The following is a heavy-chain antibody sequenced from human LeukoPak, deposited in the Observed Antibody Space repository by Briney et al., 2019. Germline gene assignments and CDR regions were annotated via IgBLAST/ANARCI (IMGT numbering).Heavy chain of an antibody. V-gene: IGHV1-18*01. CDR2: ISGYNGKT. CDR3: ARACTSTSCHENNWFDP. Sequence: ASVKVSCEASGYTFTNYGISWVRQAPGQGLEWMGWISGYNGKTNYAVKLPGRVTVTTDISTSTAYMELRSLRSDDTAVYYCARACTSTSCHENNWFDPWGQGTLVIVSS. CDR1: GYTFTNYG. D-gene: IGHD2-2*01. J-gene: IGHJ5*02.